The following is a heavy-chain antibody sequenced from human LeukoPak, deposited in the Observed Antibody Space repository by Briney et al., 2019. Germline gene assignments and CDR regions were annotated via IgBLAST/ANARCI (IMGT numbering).Heavy chain of an antibody. CDR2: ISYDGSNK. CDR3: AIIGVVTDDAFDI. D-gene: IGHD3-3*01. Sequence: GGSLRLSCAASGFTFRTYAMHWVRQAPGKGLEWVAVISYDGSNKYYADSVKGRFTISRDNFKNTLYLQTNSLRVEDTAVYYCAIIGVVTDDAFDIWGQGTVVTVSS. CDR1: GFTFRTYA. J-gene: IGHJ3*02. V-gene: IGHV3-30*04.